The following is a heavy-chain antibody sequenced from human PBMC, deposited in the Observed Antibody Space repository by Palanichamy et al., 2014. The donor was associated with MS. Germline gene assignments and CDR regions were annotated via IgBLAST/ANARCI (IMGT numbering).Heavy chain of an antibody. V-gene: IGHV3-15*01. Sequence: EVQLVESGGGLVEPGGSLRLSCIASGLTFRNDWMSWVRQAPGKGLEWVGRLKSEPDGGTADYAAPVKGRFIISRDDSKDTLYLQMNNLKTEDTGVYYCTTDGPRTTIFYYYMDVWGKGTSVTVSS. J-gene: IGHJ6*03. CDR2: LKSEPDGGTA. CDR1: GLTFRNDW. CDR3: TTDGPRTTIFYYYMDV. D-gene: IGHD3-3*01.